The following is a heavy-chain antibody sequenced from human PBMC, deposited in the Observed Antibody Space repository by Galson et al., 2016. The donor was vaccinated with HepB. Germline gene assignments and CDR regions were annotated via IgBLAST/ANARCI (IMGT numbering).Heavy chain of an antibody. V-gene: IGHV3-49*03. Sequence: SLRLSCATSGFTFADFAIYWFRQAPGKGLEWVGFIRSEIYGGTTDYAASVRGRFTISRDDSKSLAYLQMNSLKTEDTAMYYCTRGHHYDTTSYTPLEFWGQGTLVTVSS. CDR3: TRGHHYDTTSYTPLEF. D-gene: IGHD3-22*01. J-gene: IGHJ4*02. CDR2: IRSEIYGGTT. CDR1: GFTFADFA.